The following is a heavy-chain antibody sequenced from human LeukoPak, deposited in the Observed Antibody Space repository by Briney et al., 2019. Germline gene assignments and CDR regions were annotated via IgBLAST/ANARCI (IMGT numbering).Heavy chain of an antibody. D-gene: IGHD3-22*01. Sequence: GGSLRLSCAASGFTFSSYAVSWVRQAPGKGLEWVSAISGSGGSTYYADSVKGRFTISRDNSKNTLYLQMNSLRAEDTAVYYCAKDDSSGYGYFDYWGQGTLVTVSS. CDR1: GFTFSSYA. CDR3: AKDDSSGYGYFDY. V-gene: IGHV3-23*01. CDR2: ISGSGGST. J-gene: IGHJ4*02.